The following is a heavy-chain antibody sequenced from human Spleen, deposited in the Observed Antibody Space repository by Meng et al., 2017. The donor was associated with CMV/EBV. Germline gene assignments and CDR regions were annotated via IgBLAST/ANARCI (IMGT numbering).Heavy chain of an antibody. D-gene: IGHD2-2*01. J-gene: IGHJ4*02. V-gene: IGHV3-15*01. Sequence: GESLKISCAASGFTFSNAWMSWVRQAPGKGLEWVGRIKSKTDGGTTDYAAPVKGRFTIYRDDSKNTVYLQMNSLKTEDTAVYYCTTEAHIVVVPAATNYFDYWGQGTLVTVSS. CDR3: TTEAHIVVVPAATNYFDY. CDR2: IKSKTDGGTT. CDR1: GFTFSNAW.